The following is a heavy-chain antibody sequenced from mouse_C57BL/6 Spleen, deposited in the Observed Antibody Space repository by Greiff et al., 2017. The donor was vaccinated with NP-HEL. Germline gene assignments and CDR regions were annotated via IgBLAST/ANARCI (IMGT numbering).Heavy chain of an antibody. CDR1: GYTFTTYP. D-gene: IGHD2-1*01. V-gene: IGHV1-47*01. CDR2: FHPYNDDT. CDR3: ARPNGNYGYLDY. Sequence: QVQLKQSGAELVKPGASVKMSCKASGYTFTTYPIEWMKQNPGKSLEWIGNFHPYNDDTKYNEKFKGKATLTVEKSSSTVYLELSRLTSDDSAVYYCARPNGNYGYLDYWGQGTTLTVSS. J-gene: IGHJ2*01.